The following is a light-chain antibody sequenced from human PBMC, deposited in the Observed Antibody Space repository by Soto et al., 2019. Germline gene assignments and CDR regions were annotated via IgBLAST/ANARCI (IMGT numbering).Light chain of an antibody. CDR3: QQRNYWPIT. CDR1: QTVRNNY. Sequence: EFVLTQSPGTLSLSPGERATLSCRASQTVRNNYLAWYQQIPGQAPRPLIYGASSRVPGIPDRFSGSGSGTVFTLTINSLEPEDFAVYYCQQRNYWPITFGQGTRLEVK. V-gene: IGKV3D-20*02. J-gene: IGKJ5*01. CDR2: GAS.